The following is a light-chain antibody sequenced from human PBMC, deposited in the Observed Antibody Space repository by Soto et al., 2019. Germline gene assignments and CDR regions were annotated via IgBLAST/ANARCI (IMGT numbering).Light chain of an antibody. CDR2: GAS. J-gene: IGKJ4*01. V-gene: IGKV3-20*01. CDR1: QTVTSDY. Sequence: EIVLTQSPGTLPLSPGERATLSCRASQTVTSDYLAWYQQKPGQAPRLLIYGASDRATGIPDRFSASGSGTDFTLTISRLEPQDFAIYYCQQYGDSPLTFGGGTRVDIK. CDR3: QQYGDSPLT.